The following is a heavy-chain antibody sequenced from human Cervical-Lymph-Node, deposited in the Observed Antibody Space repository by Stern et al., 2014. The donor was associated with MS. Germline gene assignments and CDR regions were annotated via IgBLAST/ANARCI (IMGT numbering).Heavy chain of an antibody. J-gene: IGHJ4*02. CDR3: ARELDTSMIMMGF. Sequence: VQLEESGGGVVQPGRSLRLSCVTSGFTFSSYGMHWVRQAPGKGLEWVAVVWYDGSAKYYGDSVKGRFTISRDNSKSALYLQMNSLRAEDTAVYYCARELDTSMIMMGFWGQGTLVTVSS. D-gene: IGHD5-18*01. CDR1: GFTFSSYG. V-gene: IGHV3-33*01. CDR2: VWYDGSAK.